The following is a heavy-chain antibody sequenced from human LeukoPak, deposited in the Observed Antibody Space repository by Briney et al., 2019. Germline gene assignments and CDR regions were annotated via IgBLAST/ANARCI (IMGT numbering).Heavy chain of an antibody. J-gene: IGHJ3*02. CDR2: IYTSGST. Sequence: SETLSLTCTVSGGSISSYYWSWIRQPPGKGLEWIGYIYTSGSTNYNPSLKSRVTISVDTSKNQFSLKLSSVTAADTAVYYCARDSYSSSWYATGAFDIWGQGTMVTVSS. CDR1: GGSISSYY. D-gene: IGHD6-13*01. CDR3: ARDSYSSSWYATGAFDI. V-gene: IGHV4-4*08.